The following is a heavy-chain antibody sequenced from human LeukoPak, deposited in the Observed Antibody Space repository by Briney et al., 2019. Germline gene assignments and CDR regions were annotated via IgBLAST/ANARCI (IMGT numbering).Heavy chain of an antibody. D-gene: IGHD1-26*01. CDR2: INWSGGST. CDR1: GFTFDHYG. V-gene: IGHV3-20*04. J-gene: IGHJ5*02. CDR3: ARGAPRGSQGWFDP. Sequence: PGGSLRLSCAASGFTFDHYGMSWVRQAPGKGLEWVSGINWSGGSTGYADSVKGRFPISRDNAKSFLYLQMNSLRVEDTALYYCARGAPRGSQGWFDPWGQGTLVTVSS.